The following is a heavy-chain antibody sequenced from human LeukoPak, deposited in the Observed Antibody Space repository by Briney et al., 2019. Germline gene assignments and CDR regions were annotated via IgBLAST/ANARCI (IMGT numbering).Heavy chain of an antibody. J-gene: IGHJ5*02. CDR2: INPSGGST. CDR3: ARGGYCSGGSCYLEEAEGWFDP. V-gene: IGHV1-46*01. D-gene: IGHD2-15*01. Sequence: GASVKVSCKASGYTFTSYYMHWVRQAPGQGLEWMGIINPSGGSTSYAQKFQGRVTMTRDTSTSTVYMGLSSLRSEDTAVYYCARGGYCSGGSCYLEEAEGWFDPWGQGTLVTVSS. CDR1: GYTFTSYY.